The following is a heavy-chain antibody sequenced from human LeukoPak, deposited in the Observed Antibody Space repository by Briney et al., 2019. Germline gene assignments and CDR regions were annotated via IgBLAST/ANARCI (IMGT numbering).Heavy chain of an antibody. CDR3: ARGSGVQVWSSLDY. CDR1: AFTFSSYS. CDR2: ISSSGSYI. Sequence: GGSLRLSCAASAFTFSSYSMNWVRQTPGKGLEWVSSISSSGSYIYYAASVKGRFTISRANAKNSLHLQMNSLRAEDTAVYYCARGSGVQVWSSLDYWGQGTLVTVSS. J-gene: IGHJ4*02. D-gene: IGHD3-10*01. V-gene: IGHV3-21*01.